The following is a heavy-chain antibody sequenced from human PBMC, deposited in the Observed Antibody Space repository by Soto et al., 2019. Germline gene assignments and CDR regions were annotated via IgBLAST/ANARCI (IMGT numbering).Heavy chain of an antibody. CDR2: INPNSGNT. D-gene: IGHD3-22*01. J-gene: IGHJ4*02. CDR1: GYTFTIYY. V-gene: IGHV1-8*02. CDR3: AREVTMIVDN. Sequence: ASVNVSCKASGYTFTIYYMHWVRQAPGQGLEWMGIINPNSGNTGYAQKFQGRVTMTRNTSISTAYMELSSLRSEDTAVYYCAREVTMIVDNWGQGTLVTVSS.